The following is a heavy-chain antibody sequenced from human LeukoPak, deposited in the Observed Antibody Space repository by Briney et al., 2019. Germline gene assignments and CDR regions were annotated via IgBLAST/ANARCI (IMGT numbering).Heavy chain of an antibody. CDR3: ATDYFDH. Sequence: GGSLRLSCAASGFTVNSKYLSWGRQAPGKGLEWVSVIYTGGGTFYADSVKGRFTISRDNSKNTMYLQMNSLRAEDTAVYYCATDYFDHWGQGTLVTVSS. CDR1: GFTVNSKY. V-gene: IGHV3-53*01. J-gene: IGHJ4*02. CDR2: IYTGGGT.